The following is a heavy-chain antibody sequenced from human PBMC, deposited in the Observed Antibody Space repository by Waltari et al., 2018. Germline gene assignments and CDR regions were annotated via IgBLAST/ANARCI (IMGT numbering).Heavy chain of an antibody. CDR2: INAGNGNT. CDR3: ATWGTGILEWKLLSQVKYFDY. J-gene: IGHJ4*02. CDR1: GYTFTSYA. V-gene: IGHV1-3*01. D-gene: IGHD1-26*01. Sequence: QVQLVQSGAEVKKPGASVKVSCKASGYTFTSYAMHWVRQAPGQRLEWMGWINAGNGNTKYSQKFQGRDTITADTSTETAYMELSSLRSEDTAVYYCATWGTGILEWKLLSQVKYFDYWGQGTLVTVSS.